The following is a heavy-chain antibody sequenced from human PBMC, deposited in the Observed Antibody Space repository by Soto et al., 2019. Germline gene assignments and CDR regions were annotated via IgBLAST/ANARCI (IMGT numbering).Heavy chain of an antibody. J-gene: IGHJ4*02. CDR2: IHYSGATP. CDR1: GYTFTNYY. CDR3: ARGGQDLPTIESFDY. D-gene: IGHD3-16*01. Sequence: QVQLVQSGAEVKRPGASVKVSCKASGYTFTNYYMHWVRQAPGQGLEWMGVIHYSGATPTYAQKFEGRATRARDPPTGTVYGGRSSLTSEDTAVYYGARGGQDLPTIESFDYGGQGPLVTVSS. V-gene: IGHV1-46*01.